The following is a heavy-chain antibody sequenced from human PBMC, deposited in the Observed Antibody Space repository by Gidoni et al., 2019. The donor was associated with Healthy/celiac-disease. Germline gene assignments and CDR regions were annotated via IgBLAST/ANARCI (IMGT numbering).Heavy chain of an antibody. CDR2: IWSDVSKK. CDR3: ASESEAFDI. Sequence: QVELVESGGAVVQPGRSLRLACAASGFTFSSYGLHWVRQAPGKGLEWVAVIWSDVSKKYYADFVKGRFTFSIDNSKNTRYLQMTSLRADDTAVYYCASESEAFDIWGQGTMVTVSS. V-gene: IGHV3-33*01. J-gene: IGHJ3*02. CDR1: GFTFSSYG.